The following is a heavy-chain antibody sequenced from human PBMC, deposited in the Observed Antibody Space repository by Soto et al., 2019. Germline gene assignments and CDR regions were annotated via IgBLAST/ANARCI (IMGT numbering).Heavy chain of an antibody. V-gene: IGHV1-18*01. J-gene: IGHJ5*02. CDR3: ARDRAIVVDHPDWFDP. CDR1: GYTFTSYG. D-gene: IGHD3-22*01. Sequence: GASVKVSCKASGYTFTSYGISWVRQAPGQGLEWMGWISAYNGNTNYAQKLQGRVTMTTDTSTSTAYMELRSLRSDDTAVYYCARDRAIVVDHPDWFDPWGQGTLVTVSS. CDR2: ISAYNGNT.